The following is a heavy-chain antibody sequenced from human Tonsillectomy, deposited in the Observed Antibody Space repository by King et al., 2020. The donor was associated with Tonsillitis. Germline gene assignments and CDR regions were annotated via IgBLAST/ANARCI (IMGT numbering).Heavy chain of an antibody. CDR3: AKSLLFAGPQGWGTDF. J-gene: IGHJ4*02. CDR2: ISGSGAAT. Sequence: VQLVESGGGLEQPGGSLRLSCTASGFTFDTYAMTWVRQAPGKGLDWVSGISGSGAATYYADSVKGRFTISRDNSKNTLYLQLNNLGAGDTAVYYCAKSLLFAGPQGWGTDFWGQGTLVTVSS. CDR1: GFTFDTYA. D-gene: IGHD3-16*01. V-gene: IGHV3-23*04.